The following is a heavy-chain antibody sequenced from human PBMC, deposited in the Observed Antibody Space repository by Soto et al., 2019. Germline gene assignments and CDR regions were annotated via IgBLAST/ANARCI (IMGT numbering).Heavy chain of an antibody. D-gene: IGHD1-26*01. CDR1: GYIFSNFG. Sequence: QVQLVQYGPEVKKPGASAKVSCKTSGYIFSNFGISWMRQVPGQGLEWMGWISAYNGNTNYAQKFQDRVTLTTDTSTNTAYMELRSLRSDDTAVYYCSRASGGGVGTTSYWGQGTLVTVSS. V-gene: IGHV1-18*01. CDR2: ISAYNGNT. CDR3: SRASGGGVGTTSY. J-gene: IGHJ4*02.